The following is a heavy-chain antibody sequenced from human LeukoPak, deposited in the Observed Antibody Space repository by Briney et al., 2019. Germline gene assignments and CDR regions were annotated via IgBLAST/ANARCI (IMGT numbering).Heavy chain of an antibody. CDR3: ARDRCSGGSCYSEWYFDL. V-gene: IGHV3-33*01. CDR2: IWNDGGNK. J-gene: IGHJ2*01. D-gene: IGHD2-15*01. Sequence: GKSLTLSCAASGFTFSSSGMHWVRQAPGKGLEWVAVIWNDGGNKDYTESVKGRFTISRDNSKNTLYLQMNSLRAEDTAVYDYARDRCSGGSCYSEWYFDLWGRGTLVTVSS. CDR1: GFTFSSSG.